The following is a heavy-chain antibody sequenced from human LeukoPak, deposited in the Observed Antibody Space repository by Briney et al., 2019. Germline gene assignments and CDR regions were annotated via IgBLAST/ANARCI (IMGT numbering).Heavy chain of an antibody. CDR2: INWNGGST. J-gene: IGHJ4*02. D-gene: IGHD3-10*01. Sequence: GGSLRLSCAASEFTFDDYGMSWVRQAPGKGLEWVSGINWNGGSTGYADSVKGRFTISRDNAKNSLYLQMNSLRAEDTALYYCARLSGYGSGSLWGQGTLVTVSS. CDR1: EFTFDDYG. CDR3: ARLSGYGSGSL. V-gene: IGHV3-20*04.